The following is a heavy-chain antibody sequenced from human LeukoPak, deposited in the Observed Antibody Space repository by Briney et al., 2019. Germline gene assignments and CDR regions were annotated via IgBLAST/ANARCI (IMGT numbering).Heavy chain of an antibody. CDR2: IYFTGSA. Sequence: SETLSLTCTGSGGSISNYNWNWIRQPPGEGLEWIGYIYFTGSAIYNPSLKSRLTMSVDTSKNQFSLRLSSVTAADTAVYYCARDIFSCNGGKCYYNDAFDVWGQGTMVTVSS. CDR1: GGSISNYN. J-gene: IGHJ3*01. CDR3: ARDIFSCNGGKCYYNDAFDV. V-gene: IGHV4-59*01. D-gene: IGHD2-15*01.